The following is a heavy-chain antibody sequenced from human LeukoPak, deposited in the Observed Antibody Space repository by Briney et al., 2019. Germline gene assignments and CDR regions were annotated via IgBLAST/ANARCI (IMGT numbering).Heavy chain of an antibody. CDR1: GLNFDDYA. D-gene: IGHD6-19*01. Sequence: GGSLRLSCAAPGLNFDDYAIHWVRQAPGKGLEWVSLISGDGGSTFYADSVRGRFTISRDNSKNSLYLQMSSLRSEDTAFYFCARVSDSSGWYDYWGQGTLVTVSS. CDR2: ISGDGGST. V-gene: IGHV3-43*02. J-gene: IGHJ4*02. CDR3: ARVSDSSGWYDY.